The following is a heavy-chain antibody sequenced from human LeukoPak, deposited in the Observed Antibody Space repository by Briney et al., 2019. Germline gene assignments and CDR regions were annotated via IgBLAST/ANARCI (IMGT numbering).Heavy chain of an antibody. D-gene: IGHD2-2*01. Sequence: GGSLRLSCAASGFTFSSYAMSWVRQAPGKGLEWVSAISGSGGSTYYADSVEGRFTISRDNSKNTLYVQMNSLRAEDTAVYYCAKDFGGRACSSTSCYVSDYYYGVDVCGQGTTVTVSS. J-gene: IGHJ6*02. CDR1: GFTFSSYA. V-gene: IGHV3-23*01. CDR3: AKDFGGRACSSTSCYVSDYYYGVDV. CDR2: ISGSGGST.